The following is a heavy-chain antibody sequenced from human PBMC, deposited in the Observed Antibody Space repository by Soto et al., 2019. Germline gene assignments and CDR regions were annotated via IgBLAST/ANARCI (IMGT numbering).Heavy chain of an antibody. D-gene: IGHD5-18*01. J-gene: IGHJ5*02. Sequence: GGSLRLSCAASGFTFSSYSMNWVRQAPGKGLEWVSNISSSSSTIYYADSVKGRFTISRDNAKNSLYLQMNSLRAEDTAVYYCAREFVDTAMVTWFVPWGQGTLVTVSS. V-gene: IGHV3-48*04. CDR3: AREFVDTAMVTWFVP. CDR2: ISSSSSTI. CDR1: GFTFSSYS.